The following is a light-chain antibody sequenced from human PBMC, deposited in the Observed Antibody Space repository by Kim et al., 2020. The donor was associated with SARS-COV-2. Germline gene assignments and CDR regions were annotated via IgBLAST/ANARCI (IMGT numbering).Light chain of an antibody. CDR1: QGINTY. CDR2: LAS. CDR3: QHYVRFPYT. V-gene: IGKV1-5*03. J-gene: IGKJ2*01. Sequence: SASVGDRVTITCRASQGINTYLAWYQQRPGKAPKLLIYLASTLESGVPPRFSCSGFGTEFTLTINSLQPDDFATYYCQHYVRFPYTFGQGTKLEIK.